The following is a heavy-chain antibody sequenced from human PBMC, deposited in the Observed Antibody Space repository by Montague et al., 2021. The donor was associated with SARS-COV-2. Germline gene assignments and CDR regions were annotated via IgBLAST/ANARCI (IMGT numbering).Heavy chain of an antibody. D-gene: IGHD2/OR15-2a*01. J-gene: IGHJ6*02. CDR3: ARDLFYIRNYYYYYGMDV. CDR2: ISKDGTKI. Sequence: SLRLTCAASGFTFTTYAMHWVRQAPGKGLEWMAVISKDGTKIYYADSVKGRFTISRDNSKNTLYLQLNRLRAEDTALYHCARDLFYIRNYYYYYGMDVWGQGTTVTVSS. V-gene: IGHV3-30*04. CDR1: GFTFTTYA.